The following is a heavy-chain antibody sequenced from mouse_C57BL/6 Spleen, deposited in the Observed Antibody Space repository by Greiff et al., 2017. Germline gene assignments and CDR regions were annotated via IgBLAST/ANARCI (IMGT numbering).Heavy chain of an antibody. Sequence: QVQLQQPGAELVKPGASVKLSCKASGYTFTSYWMQWVKQRPGQGLEWIGEIDPSDSYTNYNQKFKGKATLTVDTSSSTAYMQLSSLTSEDSAVYYCARGGASGTPFAYWGQGTLVTVSA. J-gene: IGHJ3*01. V-gene: IGHV1-50*01. D-gene: IGHD1-1*01. CDR1: GYTFTSYW. CDR2: IDPSDSYT. CDR3: ARGGASGTPFAY.